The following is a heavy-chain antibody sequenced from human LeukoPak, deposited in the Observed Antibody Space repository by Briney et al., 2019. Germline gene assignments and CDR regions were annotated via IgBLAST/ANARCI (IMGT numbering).Heavy chain of an antibody. J-gene: IGHJ4*02. CDR3: ATCSGGSCYELYYFDY. Sequence: GSSVKVSCKASGGTFSSYAIRWVRQAPGQGLAWMGRIIPILGIANYAQKFQGRVTITADKSTSTAYMELSSLRSEDTAVYYCATCSGGSCYELYYFDYWGQGTLVTVSS. V-gene: IGHV1-69*04. D-gene: IGHD2-15*01. CDR1: GGTFSSYA. CDR2: IIPILGIA.